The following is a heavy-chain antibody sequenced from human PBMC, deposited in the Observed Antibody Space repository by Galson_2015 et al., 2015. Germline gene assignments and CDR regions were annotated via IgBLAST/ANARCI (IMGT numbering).Heavy chain of an antibody. CDR2: INWNGGST. CDR1: GFTFGDYA. Sequence: SLRLSCAASGFTFGDYAMSWFRQAPGKGLEWVSGINWNGGSTGYADSVKGRFTISRDNAKNSLYLQMNSLRAEDTALYHCARGPSRFLEWLLDWGQGTLVTVSS. V-gene: IGHV3-20*01. J-gene: IGHJ4*02. D-gene: IGHD3-3*01. CDR3: ARGPSRFLEWLLD.